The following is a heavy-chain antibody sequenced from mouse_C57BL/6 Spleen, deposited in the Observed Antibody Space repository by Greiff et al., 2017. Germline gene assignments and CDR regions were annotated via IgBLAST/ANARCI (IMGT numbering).Heavy chain of an antibody. J-gene: IGHJ3*01. Sequence: EVQLQQSGSGLVKPSQSLSLTCSVTGYSITCGYHWNWIRQFPGNKLEWMGYISYDGSYNYNPSLKNRISIARDTSQNQLFLKLNSVTTEDTATYYCARTPAQATWFAYWGQGTLVTVSA. CDR1: GYSITCGYH. CDR3: ARTPAQATWFAY. V-gene: IGHV3-6*01. D-gene: IGHD3-2*02. CDR2: ISYDGSY.